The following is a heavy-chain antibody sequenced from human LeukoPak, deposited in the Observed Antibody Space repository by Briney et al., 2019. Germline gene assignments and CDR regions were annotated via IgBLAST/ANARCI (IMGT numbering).Heavy chain of an antibody. Sequence: PGGSLRLSCTASGFTFGDYAMSWFRQAPGKGLEWVAAIYNSGSTYYADSVKGRFTISRDNSKNTMYLQMNSLKGEDTAVYYCARRSNPPGRIDHWGQGTLVTVSS. CDR1: GFTFGDYA. J-gene: IGHJ4*02. V-gene: IGHV3-66*04. CDR2: IYNSGST. D-gene: IGHD1-14*01. CDR3: ARRSNPPGRIDH.